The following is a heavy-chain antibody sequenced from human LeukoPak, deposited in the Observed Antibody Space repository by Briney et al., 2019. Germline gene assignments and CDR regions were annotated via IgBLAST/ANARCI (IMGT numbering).Heavy chain of an antibody. CDR1: GFTFSDYY. D-gene: IGHD3-16*01. J-gene: IGHJ5*02. CDR2: SRDKANSYVT. V-gene: IGHV3-72*01. Sequence: PGGSLRLSCAASGFTFSDYYMDWVRQSAGKGLEWVGRSRDKANSYVTEYAASVKGRFTVSRDESKNELYLQINSLRIEDTAVYYCARDDGGSYDHWGQGTLVTVSS. CDR3: ARDDGGSYDH.